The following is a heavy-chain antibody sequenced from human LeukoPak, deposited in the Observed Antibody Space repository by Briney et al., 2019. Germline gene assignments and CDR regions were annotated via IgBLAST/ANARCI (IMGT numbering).Heavy chain of an antibody. CDR3: ARDLDTGTTDY. V-gene: IGHV3-23*01. CDR1: GFTFSNYA. J-gene: IGHJ4*02. CDR2: ISGSGDST. D-gene: IGHD1-1*01. Sequence: GGSLRLSCAASGFTFSNYAMRWVRQAPGKGLEWVTGISGSGDSTYYADSVKGRFTISRDNAKNSLYLQMNSLRAEDTAVYYCARDLDTGTTDYWGQGTLVTVSS.